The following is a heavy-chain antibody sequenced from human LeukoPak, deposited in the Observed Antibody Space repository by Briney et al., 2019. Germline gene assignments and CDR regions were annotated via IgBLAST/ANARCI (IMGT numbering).Heavy chain of an antibody. CDR3: ARVSLRELLGFDY. D-gene: IGHD1-26*01. V-gene: IGHV1-69*01. Sequence: SVKVSCRASGGTFSSYAISWVRQAPGQGLEWMGGIIPIFGTANYAQKFQGRVTITADESTSTAYMELSSLRSEDTAVYYCARVSLRELLGFDYWGQGTLVTVSS. CDR1: GGTFSSYA. CDR2: IIPIFGTA. J-gene: IGHJ4*02.